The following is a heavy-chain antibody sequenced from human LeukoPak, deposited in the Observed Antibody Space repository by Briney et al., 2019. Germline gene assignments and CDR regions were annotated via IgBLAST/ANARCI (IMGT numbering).Heavy chain of an antibody. Sequence: SSVKVSCKASGYTFTSYDINWVRQATGQGLEWMGWINPKSGNTGYAQKFQGRVTMTRHTPISTANMELNSLTYDDTAVYLCARVSRGYFKKDDYWGQGTLVTVSS. J-gene: IGHJ4*02. CDR3: ARVSRGYFKKDDY. CDR1: GYTFTSYD. V-gene: IGHV1-8*02. D-gene: IGHD6-25*01. CDR2: INPKSGNT.